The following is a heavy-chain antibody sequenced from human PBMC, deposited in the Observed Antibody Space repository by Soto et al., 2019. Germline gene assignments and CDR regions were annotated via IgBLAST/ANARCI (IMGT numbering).Heavy chain of an antibody. J-gene: IGHJ4*02. CDR1: GYTFSNFW. V-gene: IGHV5-51*01. D-gene: IGHD6-13*01. CDR2: IYPGDSET. Sequence: PGESLKISCQCSGYTFSNFWIAWVRQLPGKGLEYMGIIYPGDSETRYSPSFHGKVTISADRSIGTAYLQWSSLEASDSAFYFCARNPRSSPYFDYWGQGALVTAPQ. CDR3: ARNPRSSPYFDY.